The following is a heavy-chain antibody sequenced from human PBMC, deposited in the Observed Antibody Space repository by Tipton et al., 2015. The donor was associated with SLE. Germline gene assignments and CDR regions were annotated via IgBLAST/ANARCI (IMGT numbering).Heavy chain of an antibody. Sequence: TLSLTCTVSGGSISRYHWNWIRQPPGRGLDWIGYIFYSGSTNYNPSLNSRVTISLDTAKNHFSLKLSSVTAADTARYYCARDTGVDIDYWGQGILVTVSS. V-gene: IGHV4-59*12. CDR2: IFYSGST. D-gene: IGHD7-27*01. CDR1: GGSISRYH. CDR3: ARDTGVDIDY. J-gene: IGHJ4*02.